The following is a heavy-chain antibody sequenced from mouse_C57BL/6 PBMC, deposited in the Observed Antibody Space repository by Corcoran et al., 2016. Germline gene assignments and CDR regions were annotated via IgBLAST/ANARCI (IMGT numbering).Heavy chain of an antibody. CDR2: INTYSGVP. J-gene: IGHJ3*01. Sequence: QIQLVQSGPELKKPGETVKISCKASGYTFTTYGMSWVKQAPGKGLKWMGWINTYSGVPTYADDFKGRFAFSLETSASTAYLKINNLKNEDTATYFCAGYGDGAWCAYWGQGTLVTVSA. V-gene: IGHV9-3*01. CDR3: AGYGDGAWCAY. CDR1: GYTFTTYG. D-gene: IGHD2-13*01.